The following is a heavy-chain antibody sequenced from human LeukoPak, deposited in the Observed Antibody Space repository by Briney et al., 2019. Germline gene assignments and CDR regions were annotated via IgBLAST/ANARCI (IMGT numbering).Heavy chain of an antibody. J-gene: IGHJ3*01. CDR1: GFSFSTHG. Sequence: PGRSLRLSCAASGFSFSTHGMHWVRQAPGKALEWVAVIWYDGSNKYYGDSVNGRFTISRDNSKNTLYLLMNSLRAEDTAVYYCARASGPFVFWGQGTMVTVSS. V-gene: IGHV3-33*01. CDR3: ARASGPFVF. CDR2: IWYDGSNK. D-gene: IGHD3-10*01.